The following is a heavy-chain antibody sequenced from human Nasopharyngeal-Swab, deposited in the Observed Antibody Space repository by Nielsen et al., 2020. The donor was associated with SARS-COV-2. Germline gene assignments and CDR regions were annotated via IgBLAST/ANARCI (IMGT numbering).Heavy chain of an antibody. J-gene: IGHJ3*02. CDR1: GYTFTGYY. CDR3: ARKYYGDYGISAFDI. V-gene: IGHV1-2*06. CDR2: INPNSGGT. Sequence: ASVKVSCKASGYTFTGYYMHWVRQAPGPGLEWMGRINPNSGGTNYAQKFQGRVTMTRDTSISTAYMELSRLRSDDTAVYYCARKYYGDYGISAFDIWGQGTMVTVSS. D-gene: IGHD4-17*01.